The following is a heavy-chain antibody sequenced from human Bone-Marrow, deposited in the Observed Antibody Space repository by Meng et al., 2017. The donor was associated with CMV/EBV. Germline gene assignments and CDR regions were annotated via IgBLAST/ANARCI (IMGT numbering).Heavy chain of an antibody. CDR1: GFTFSSYS. J-gene: IGHJ3*02. CDR3: ASEPRIRGAFEN. Sequence: GESLKISCAASGFTFSSYSMNWVRQAPGKGLEWVSSISSSSSYIYYADSVKGRFTISRDNAKNSLYLQMNSLRAEDTAVYYCASEPRIRGAFENWGQGTMVTVSS. V-gene: IGHV3-21*01. CDR2: ISSSSSYI. D-gene: IGHD3-10*01.